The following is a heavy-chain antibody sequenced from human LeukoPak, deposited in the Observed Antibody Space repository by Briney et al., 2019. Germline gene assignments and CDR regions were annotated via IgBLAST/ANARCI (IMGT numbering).Heavy chain of an antibody. J-gene: IGHJ4*02. V-gene: IGHV3-21*01. CDR1: GFTFSSYS. CDR2: ISSSSSYI. CDR3: AKDSDDSSGFDY. D-gene: IGHD3-22*01. Sequence: GGSLRLSCAASGFTFSSYSMNWVRQAPGKGLEWVSSISSSSSYIYYADSVKGRFTISRDNSKNTLYLQMNSLRAEDTAVYYCAKDSDDSSGFDYWGQGTLVTVSS.